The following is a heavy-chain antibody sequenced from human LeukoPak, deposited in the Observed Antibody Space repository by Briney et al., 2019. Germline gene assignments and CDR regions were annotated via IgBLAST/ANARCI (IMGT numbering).Heavy chain of an antibody. D-gene: IGHD2-2*01. CDR1: GGSFSGYY. CDR3: ARGYLSFVVVPAATYFDY. CDR2: IHHSGST. J-gene: IGHJ4*02. Sequence: SETLSLTCAVYGGSFSGYYWSWIRQPPGKGLEWIGEIHHSGSTNYNPSLKSRVTISVDTSKNQFSLKLSSVTAADTAVYYCARGYLSFVVVPAATYFDYWGQGTLVTVSS. V-gene: IGHV4-34*01.